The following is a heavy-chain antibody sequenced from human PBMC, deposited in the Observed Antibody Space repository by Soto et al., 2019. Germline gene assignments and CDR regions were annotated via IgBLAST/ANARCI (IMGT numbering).Heavy chain of an antibody. CDR1: GFTFSSYA. V-gene: IGHV3-23*01. D-gene: IGHD4-4*01. Sequence: GESLKISCAASGFTFSSYAMSWVRQAPGKGLEWVSAISGSGGSTYYADSVKGRFTISRDNSKNTLYLQMNSLRAEDTAVYYCAKVMGKYSNYVYYFDYWGQGTLVTVSS. CDR2: ISGSGGST. J-gene: IGHJ4*02. CDR3: AKVMGKYSNYVYYFDY.